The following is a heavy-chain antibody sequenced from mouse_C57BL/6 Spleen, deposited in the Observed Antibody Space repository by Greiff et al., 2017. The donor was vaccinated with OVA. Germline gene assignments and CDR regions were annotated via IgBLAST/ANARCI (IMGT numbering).Heavy chain of an antibody. CDR3: ARSDGYPFFDY. V-gene: IGHV1-64*01. CDR1: GYTFTSYW. Sequence: QVQLQQPGAELVKPGASVKLSCKASGYTFTSYWMHWVKQRPGQGLEWIGMIHPNSGSTNYNEKFKSKATLTVDKSSSTAYMQLSSLTSEDSAVYYCARSDGYPFFDYWGQDTTRTVSS. D-gene: IGHD2-3*01. CDR2: IHPNSGST. J-gene: IGHJ2*01.